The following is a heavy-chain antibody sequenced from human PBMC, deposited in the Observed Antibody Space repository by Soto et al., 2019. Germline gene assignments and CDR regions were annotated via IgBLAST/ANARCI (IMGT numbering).Heavy chain of an antibody. CDR2: IYYSGST. Sequence: PSETLSLTFTVSDIPIGDYYFNWIRQPPGKGLEWIVYIYYSGSTNYNPSLKSRVTISLDTSKDQFSLKLSSVTAADTAVYFCATYSHLGAKSADFDNWRQGTLVTVSS. CDR1: DIPIGDYY. V-gene: IGHV4-59*01. J-gene: IGHJ4*02. CDR3: ATYSHLGAKSADFDN. D-gene: IGHD2-21*01.